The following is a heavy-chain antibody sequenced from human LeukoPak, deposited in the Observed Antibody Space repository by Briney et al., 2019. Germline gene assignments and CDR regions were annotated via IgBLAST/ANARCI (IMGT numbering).Heavy chain of an antibody. CDR1: GFTLRTYA. CDR2: ISSSGGSA. V-gene: IGHV3-23*01. D-gene: IGHD1-14*01. CDR3: ARGVEPLAANTLAY. J-gene: IGHJ4*02. Sequence: QSGGSPRLSCAASGFTLRTYAMNWVRQAPGKGLEWVSAISSSGGSAYYADSVKGRFIISRDNSKNTLYLEMNSLSPDDTAVYYCARGVEPLAANTLAYWGQGTLVTVSS.